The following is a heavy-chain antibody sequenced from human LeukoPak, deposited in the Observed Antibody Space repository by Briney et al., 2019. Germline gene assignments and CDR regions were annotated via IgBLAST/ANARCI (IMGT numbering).Heavy chain of an antibody. CDR1: GYTFTSYD. J-gene: IGHJ6*02. Sequence: ASVKVSCKTSGYTFTSYDINWVRQATGQGLEWMGWMNPNSGNTGYAQKFQGRVTMTRNTSISTAYMELSSLRSEDTAVYYCARGLGDLYYYYYYGMDVWGQGTTVTVSS. CDR2: MNPNSGNT. D-gene: IGHD3-16*01. V-gene: IGHV1-8*01. CDR3: ARGLGDLYYYYYYGMDV.